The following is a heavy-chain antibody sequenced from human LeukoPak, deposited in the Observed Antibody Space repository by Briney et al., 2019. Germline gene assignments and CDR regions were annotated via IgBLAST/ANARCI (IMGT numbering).Heavy chain of an antibody. V-gene: IGHV4-34*01. CDR3: ARGRLERKGIAVAGKAYYYGMDV. J-gene: IGHJ6*02. Sequence: PSETLSLTCAVYGGSFSGYYWSWIRQPPGKGLEWIGEINHSGSTNYNPSLKSRVTISVDTSKNQFSLKLSSVTAADTAVYYCARGRLERKGIAVAGKAYYYGMDVWGQGTTVTVSS. D-gene: IGHD6-19*01. CDR2: INHSGST. CDR1: GGSFSGYY.